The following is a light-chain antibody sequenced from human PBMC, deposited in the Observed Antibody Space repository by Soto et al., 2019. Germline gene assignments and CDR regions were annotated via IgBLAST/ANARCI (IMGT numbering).Light chain of an antibody. V-gene: IGKV3-20*01. J-gene: IGKJ2*01. CDR2: GAS. CDR3: QQYGSSPPMYT. CDR1: QSVSSSY. Sequence: EIVLTQSPGTLSLSPGERATLSCMASQSVSSSYLAWYQQKPGQAPRLLIYGASSRATGIPDRFSGSGSGTDFTLPISRLEPEDFAVYYCQQYGSSPPMYTFGQGTKLEIK.